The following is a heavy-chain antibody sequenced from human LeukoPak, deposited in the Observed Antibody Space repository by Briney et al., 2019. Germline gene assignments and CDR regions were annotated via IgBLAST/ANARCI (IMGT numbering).Heavy chain of an antibody. CDR3: AGGLGWLIVY. CDR1: GFTFSNYW. Sequence: GGSLRLSCAASGFTFSNYWMNWVRQAPGKGLEWVVNIEQDGGEKNYVDSVKGRFTISRDNAKNSLYLQMNSLRAEDTAVYYCAGGLGWLIVYWGQGTLVTVSS. D-gene: IGHD2-15*01. J-gene: IGHJ4*02. V-gene: IGHV3-7*04. CDR2: IEQDGGEK.